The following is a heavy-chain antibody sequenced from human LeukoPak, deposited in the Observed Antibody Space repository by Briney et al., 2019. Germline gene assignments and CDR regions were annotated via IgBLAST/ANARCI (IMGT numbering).Heavy chain of an antibody. CDR2: IYYSGTT. J-gene: IGHJ5*02. V-gene: IGHV4-31*03. Sequence: PSETLSLTCSVSGASLRVGGYYWTWIRQHPEKGLEWIGFIYYSGTTNYNPSLSGRVTISKDTSNNQFSLQLTSVTAADTAVYYCARVGHYCSGTSCYSRGWFDPWGQGTLVTVSS. D-gene: IGHD2-15*01. CDR3: ARVGHYCSGTSCYSRGWFDP. CDR1: GASLRVGGYY.